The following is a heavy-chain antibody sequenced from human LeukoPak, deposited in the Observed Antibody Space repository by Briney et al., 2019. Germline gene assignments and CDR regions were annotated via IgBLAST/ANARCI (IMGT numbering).Heavy chain of an antibody. D-gene: IGHD3-3*02. CDR1: GFTFSSYA. J-gene: IGHJ3*02. CDR2: ISGRDGST. CDR3: AKIRPPAYDI. V-gene: IGHV3-23*01. Sequence: GGSLRLSCAASGFTFSSYAMNWVRQAPGKGLEWVSAISGRDGSTYYADSVKGRFTISRDNSKNTLYLQMNSLRAEDTAVYYCAKIRPPAYDIWGQGTMVTASS.